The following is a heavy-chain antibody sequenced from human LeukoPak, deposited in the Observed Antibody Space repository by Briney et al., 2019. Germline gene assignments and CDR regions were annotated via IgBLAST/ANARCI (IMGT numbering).Heavy chain of an antibody. CDR2: ISWNSANI. D-gene: IGHD7-27*01. Sequence: GRSLSLSRALSRFLLHVCSKLGVPGAPGKSLVGGSGISWNSANIGYADSVKGRFTISRDNAKNSLYLQMNSLRAEDTALYYCAKLTGATWGRTDSGAFHIWGQGTMVTVSS. V-gene: IGHV3-9*01. CDR3: AKLTGATWGRTDSGAFHI. J-gene: IGHJ3*02. CDR1: RFLLHVCS.